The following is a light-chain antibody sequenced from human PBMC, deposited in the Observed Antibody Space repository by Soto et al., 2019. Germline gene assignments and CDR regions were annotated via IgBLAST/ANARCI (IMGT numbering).Light chain of an antibody. CDR3: QQYNDRPPIT. CDR2: DAS. Sequence: VVLTQSPATLVLSPGERATLSSRTSLSVSSYLAWYQQKPGQASRLLIYDASNRATGIPARFSGSGSGSEFTLTISGLQSEDFAVYYCQQYNDRPPITFGQGTRLEIK. CDR1: LSVSSY. V-gene: IGKV3-11*01. J-gene: IGKJ5*01.